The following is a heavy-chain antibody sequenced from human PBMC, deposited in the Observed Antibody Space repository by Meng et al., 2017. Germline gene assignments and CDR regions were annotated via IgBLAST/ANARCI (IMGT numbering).Heavy chain of an antibody. Sequence: QNTSTESAPTLVNPPPPLTLPCSPPGLSLSTRGVGVAWIRQPPGKSLEWLALIYWNDDKRYSPSLKSRLTITKDTSKNQVVLTMTNMDPVDTATYYCAFDDYWGQGTLVTVSS. CDR1: GLSLSTRGVG. CDR2: IYWNDDK. J-gene: IGHJ4*02. D-gene: IGHD3-9*01. V-gene: IGHV2-5*01. CDR3: AFDDY.